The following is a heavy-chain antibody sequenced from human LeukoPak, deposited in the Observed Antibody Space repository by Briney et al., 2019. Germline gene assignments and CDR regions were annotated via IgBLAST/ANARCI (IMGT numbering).Heavy chain of an antibody. CDR3: ARDYEIY. J-gene: IGHJ4*02. V-gene: IGHV3-21*01. CDR1: GFTFSSYS. Sequence: PGGSLRLSCAASGFTFSSYSMNWVRQAPGKGLEWVSSISSSSSYIYYGDSVKGRFTISRDNAKDSLYLQMNSLRAEDTAVYYCARDYEIYWGQGTLVTVSP. CDR2: ISSSSSYI. D-gene: IGHD5-12*01.